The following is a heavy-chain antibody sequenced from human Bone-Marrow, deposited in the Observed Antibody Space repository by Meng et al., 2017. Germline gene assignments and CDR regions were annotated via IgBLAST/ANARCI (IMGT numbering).Heavy chain of an antibody. V-gene: IGHV4-31*03. CDR2: IYYSWST. CDR1: GVSISSGNHY. D-gene: IGHD4-17*01. Sequence: QVPLPESGPGLVKPSQTLSLTCPVSGVSISSGNHYWSWIRQHPGKGLEYIGYIYYSWSTYYNPSLKSRVIISVDTSKNQFSLRLNSVTAADTAVYYCASLYGDSSVWYLDLWGRGTLVTVSS. CDR3: ASLYGDSSVWYLDL. J-gene: IGHJ2*01.